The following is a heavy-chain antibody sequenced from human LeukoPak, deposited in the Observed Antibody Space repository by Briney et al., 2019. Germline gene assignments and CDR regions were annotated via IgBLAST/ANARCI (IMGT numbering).Heavy chain of an antibody. D-gene: IGHD5/OR15-5a*01. Sequence: GGSLRLSCATSGFTFSGYSMNWVRQAPGKGLEWVAVISYDGSNKYYADSVKGRFTISRDNSKNTLYLQMNSLRAEDTAVYYCAKDLSSGYYGMDVWGQGTTVTVSS. CDR1: GFTFSGYS. CDR3: AKDLSSGYYGMDV. J-gene: IGHJ6*02. CDR2: ISYDGSNK. V-gene: IGHV3-30*18.